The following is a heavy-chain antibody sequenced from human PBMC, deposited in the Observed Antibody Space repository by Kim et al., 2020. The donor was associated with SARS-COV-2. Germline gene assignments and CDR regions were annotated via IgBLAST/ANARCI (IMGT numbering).Heavy chain of an antibody. CDR1: GGSISSSSYY. CDR3: ARFGLNWAVTTDYLFD. Sequence: SETLSLTCTVSGGSISSSSYYWGWIRQPPGKGLEWIGNIYYSGSTYYNPSLKSRVTISVDTSKNQFSLKMRSVTAADTAVYYCARFGLNWAVTTDYLFD. J-gene: IGHJ4*01. CDR2: IYYSGST. D-gene: IGHD4-17*01. V-gene: IGHV4-39*01.